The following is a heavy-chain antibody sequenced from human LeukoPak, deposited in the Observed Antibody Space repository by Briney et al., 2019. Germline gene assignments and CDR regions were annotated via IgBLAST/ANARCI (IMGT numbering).Heavy chain of an antibody. CDR3: AKRGEYSSSWYPDRDAFDI. Sequence: PGGSLRLSCAASGFTFSSYGMHWVRQAPGKGLEWVAFIRYDGSNKYYADSVKGRFTISRDNSKNTLYLQMNSLRAEDTAVYYCAKRGEYSSSWYPDRDAFDIWGQGTIVTVSS. CDR1: GFTFSSYG. J-gene: IGHJ3*02. D-gene: IGHD6-13*01. V-gene: IGHV3-30*02. CDR2: IRYDGSNK.